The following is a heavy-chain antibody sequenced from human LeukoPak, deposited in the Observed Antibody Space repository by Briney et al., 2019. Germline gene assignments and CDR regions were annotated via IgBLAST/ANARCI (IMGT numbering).Heavy chain of an antibody. D-gene: IGHD5-18*01. Sequence: SETLSLTCAVYGGSFSGYYWSWIRQPPGKGLEWIGEINHSGSTNYNPSLKSRVTMSVDTSKNQFSLKLSSVTAADTAVYYCARGRGYSLIYYFDSWGQGTLVTVSS. V-gene: IGHV4-34*01. J-gene: IGHJ4*02. CDR3: ARGRGYSLIYYFDS. CDR2: INHSGST. CDR1: GGSFSGYY.